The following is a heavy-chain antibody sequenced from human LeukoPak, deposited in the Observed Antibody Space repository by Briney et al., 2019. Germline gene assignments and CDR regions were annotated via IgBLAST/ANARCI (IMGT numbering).Heavy chain of an antibody. CDR1: GGTFSSYA. Sequence: GASVKVSCKASGGTFSSYAISWVRQAPGQGLEWMGGIIPIFGTANYAQKFQGRVTITADESTSTAYMELSSLRSDDTAVYYCARGWELPQFDYWGQGTLVTVSS. V-gene: IGHV1-69*13. CDR3: ARGWELPQFDY. CDR2: IIPIFGTA. D-gene: IGHD1-26*01. J-gene: IGHJ4*02.